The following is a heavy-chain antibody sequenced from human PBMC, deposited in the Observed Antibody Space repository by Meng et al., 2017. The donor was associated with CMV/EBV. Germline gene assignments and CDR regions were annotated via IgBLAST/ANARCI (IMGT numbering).Heavy chain of an antibody. J-gene: IGHJ4*02. CDR2: IWYDGSNK. CDR3: AKQVVPAASGGEELDY. D-gene: IGHD2-2*01. Sequence: FAFSSYGMHWVRQAPGKGLEWVAVIWYDGSNKYYADSVKGRFTISRDNSKNTLYLQMNSLRAEDTAVYYCAKQVVPAASGGEELDYWGQGTLVTVSS. CDR1: FAFSSYG. V-gene: IGHV3-33*06.